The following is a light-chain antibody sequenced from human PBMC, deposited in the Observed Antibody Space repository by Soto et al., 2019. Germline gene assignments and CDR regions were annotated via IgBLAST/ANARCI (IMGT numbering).Light chain of an antibody. CDR1: QSVLDNSTNKSY. Sequence: VLTQSPSSLAVSLGERATVNCRSSQSVLDNSTNKSYLAWYQKKPGHPPKLLVHWASVREAGVPDRFSGGGSGTDFTPTFSSLQAEDVAVYYCHQYYSTPQTFGQGTQLEIK. V-gene: IGKV4-1*01. CDR3: HQYYSTPQT. J-gene: IGKJ2*01. CDR2: WAS.